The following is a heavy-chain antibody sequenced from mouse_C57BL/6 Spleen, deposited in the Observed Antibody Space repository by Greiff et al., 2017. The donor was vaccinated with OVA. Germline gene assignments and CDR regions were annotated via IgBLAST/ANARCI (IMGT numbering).Heavy chain of an antibody. J-gene: IGHJ4*01. CDR3: ARSSTVVATDAMDY. V-gene: IGHV1-72*01. CDR2: IDPNSGGT. D-gene: IGHD1-1*01. Sequence: VQLQQPGAELVKPGASVKLSCKASGYTFTSYWMHWVKQRPGRGLEWIGRIDPNSGGTKYNEKFKSKATLTVDKPSSTAYMQLSSLTSEDSEVYYCARSSTVVATDAMDYWGQGTSVTVSS. CDR1: GYTFTSYW.